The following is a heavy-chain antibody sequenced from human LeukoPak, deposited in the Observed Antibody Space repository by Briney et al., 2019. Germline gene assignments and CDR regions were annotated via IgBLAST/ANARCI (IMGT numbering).Heavy chain of an antibody. CDR2: ISAYNGNT. J-gene: IGHJ4*02. CDR1: GYTFTSDG. D-gene: IGHD3-16*01. Sequence: ASVKVSCKASGYTFTSDGISWVRQAPGQGLEWMGWISAYNGNTNYAQKLQGRVTMTTDTSTSTAYMELRSLRSDDTAVYYCARSQRDYDYVWGSFPIDYWGQGTLVTVSS. V-gene: IGHV1-18*01. CDR3: ARSQRDYDYVWGSFPIDY.